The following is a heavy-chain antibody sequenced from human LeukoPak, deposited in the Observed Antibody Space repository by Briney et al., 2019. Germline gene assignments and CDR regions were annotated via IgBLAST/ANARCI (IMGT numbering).Heavy chain of an antibody. CDR2: VNHSGST. Sequence: PSETLSLTCAVYGGSFSGHYWSWIRQPPGKGLEWIGEVNHSGSTNYNPSLKSRVTISVDTSKNQFSLKLSSVTAADTAVYYCARGFTVTRSPPGYWGQGTLVTVSS. CDR3: ARGFTVTRSPPGY. J-gene: IGHJ4*02. V-gene: IGHV4-34*01. CDR1: GGSFSGHY. D-gene: IGHD4-11*01.